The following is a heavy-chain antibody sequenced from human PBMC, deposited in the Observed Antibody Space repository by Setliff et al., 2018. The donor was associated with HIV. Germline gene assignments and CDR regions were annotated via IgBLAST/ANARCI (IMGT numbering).Heavy chain of an antibody. CDR2: IYYTENT. CDR1: GGSITNSNYY. D-gene: IGHD5-12*01. Sequence: SETLSLTCTVSGGSITNSNYYWGWFRQPPGKGLEWIGAIYYTENTYYNPSLKSRVTMSVDTSKNQFSLKLRSLTAAETAVYFCATLRWLRSKHSDYWGQGILVTVSS. CDR3: ATLRWLRSKHSDY. V-gene: IGHV4-39*01. J-gene: IGHJ4*01.